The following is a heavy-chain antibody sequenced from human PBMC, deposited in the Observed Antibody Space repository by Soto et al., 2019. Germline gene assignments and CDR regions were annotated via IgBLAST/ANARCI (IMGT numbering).Heavy chain of an antibody. Sequence: AGGSMRLSCTASDFPVTNNYMRWIRPAPGKGLEWVSLIYSGGSAFYADSVKGRFTISRDISMNTMFLQMNSLRLEDTAVYYCVRDKESDWGQGTLVTVSS. CDR2: IYSGGSA. V-gene: IGHV3-66*01. D-gene: IGHD3-10*01. CDR1: DFPVTNNY. CDR3: VRDKESD. J-gene: IGHJ4*02.